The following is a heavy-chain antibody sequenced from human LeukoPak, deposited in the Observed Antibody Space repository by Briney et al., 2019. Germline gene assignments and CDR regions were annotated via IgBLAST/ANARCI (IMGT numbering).Heavy chain of an antibody. CDR3: ARGRRRDGYANWFDP. CDR1: GYTFTSYD. J-gene: IGHJ5*02. Sequence: GASVKVSCKASGYTFTSYDINWVRQAPGQGLEWMGWMNPNSGNTGYAQKFQGRVTMTRNTSISTAYMELSSLRSEDTAVYYCARGRRRDGYANWFDPWGQGTLVTVSS. CDR2: MNPNSGNT. D-gene: IGHD5-24*01. V-gene: IGHV1-8*01.